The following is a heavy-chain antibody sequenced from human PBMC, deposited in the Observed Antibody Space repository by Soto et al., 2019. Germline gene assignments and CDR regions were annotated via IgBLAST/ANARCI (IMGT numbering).Heavy chain of an antibody. J-gene: IGHJ6*02. CDR2: FYYSGNT. CDR3: ARMYNSGFYRPEGDYFFYGMDV. Sequence: SETLSLTCTVSGDSISDYYWSWIRQPAGKGLEWIGRFYYSGNTKSNPSLKSRVTMSADTSKNQFFLSLRSVTAADSAIYYCARMYNSGFYRPEGDYFFYGMDVWGPGTTVTVSS. CDR1: GDSISDYY. D-gene: IGHD6-19*01. V-gene: IGHV4-4*07.